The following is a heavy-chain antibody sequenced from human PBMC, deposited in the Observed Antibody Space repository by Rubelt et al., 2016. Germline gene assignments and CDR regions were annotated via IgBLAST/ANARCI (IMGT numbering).Heavy chain of an antibody. CDR3: AKDNDGDNEGWLDC. V-gene: IGHV3-9*01. D-gene: IGHD3-10*01. CDR2: ISKNSGSI. CDR1: GFTFDDYG. Sequence: EVQLVESGGGLVQPGRSLRLSCAASGFTFDDYGMHWVRQAPGKGLEWVSGISKNSGSIAYADSVKGRFTISRDNAKNSRYLQMSSLRVEDAAFYYCAKDNDGDNEGWLDCWGQGTMVTVSS. J-gene: IGHJ5*01.